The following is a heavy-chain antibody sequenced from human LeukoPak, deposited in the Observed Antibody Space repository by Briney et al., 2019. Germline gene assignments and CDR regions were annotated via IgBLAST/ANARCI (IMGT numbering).Heavy chain of an antibody. CDR1: GDSISSGGYY. CDR3: ARDNVGYYDFWSGYYNWFDP. J-gene: IGHJ5*02. D-gene: IGHD3-3*01. V-gene: IGHV4-31*03. CDR2: IYYSGST. Sequence: SETLSLTCTVSGDSISSGGYYWSWIRQHPGKGLEWIGYIYYSGSTYYNPSLKSRVTISVDTSKNQFSLKLSSVTAADTAVYYCARDNVGYYDFWSGYYNWFDPWGQGTLVTVSS.